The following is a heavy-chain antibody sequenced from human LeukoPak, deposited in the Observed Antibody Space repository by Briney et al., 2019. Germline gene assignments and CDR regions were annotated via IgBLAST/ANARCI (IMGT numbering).Heavy chain of an antibody. V-gene: IGHV4-34*01. D-gene: IGHD2-2*01. J-gene: IGHJ5*02. CDR1: GGSFSGYY. Sequence: SETLSLTCAVYGGSFSGYYWSWIRQPPGKGLEWIGEINNSGSTNCNPSLKSRVTISVDTSKNQFSLKLSSVTAADTAVYYCARGYCSSTSCQGRGFDPWGQGTLVTVSS. CDR2: INNSGST. CDR3: ARGYCSSTSCQGRGFDP.